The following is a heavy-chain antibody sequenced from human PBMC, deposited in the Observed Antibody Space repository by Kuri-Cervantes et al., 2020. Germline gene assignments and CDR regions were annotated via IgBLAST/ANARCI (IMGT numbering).Heavy chain of an antibody. J-gene: IGHJ3*02. CDR1: GGSFSGSY. CDR2: INHSGST. CDR3: ARRDYYDSSGYRDAFDM. V-gene: IGHV4-34*01. D-gene: IGHD3-22*01. Sequence: SQTLSLTCAVYGGSFSGSYWSWIRHPPGKGLEWIGEINHSGSTNYNPSLKSRVTISVDTSKNQFSLNLRSVTAADTAVYYCARRDYYDSSGYRDAFDMWGQGTMVTVSS.